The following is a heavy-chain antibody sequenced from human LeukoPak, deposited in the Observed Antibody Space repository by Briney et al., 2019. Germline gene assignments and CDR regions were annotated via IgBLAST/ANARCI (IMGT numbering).Heavy chain of an antibody. D-gene: IGHD3-3*01. CDR3: AKDREDFGVVIPFDY. V-gene: IGHV3-23*01. J-gene: IGHJ4*02. CDR1: GFTFSSYA. Sequence: PGGSLRLSCAASGFTFSSYAMSWVRQGPGKGLEWVSAISGSGGSTYYADSVKGRFTISRDSSKNTMYLQMNSLRAEDTAVYYCAKDREDFGVVIPFDYWGQGTLVTVSS. CDR2: ISGSGGST.